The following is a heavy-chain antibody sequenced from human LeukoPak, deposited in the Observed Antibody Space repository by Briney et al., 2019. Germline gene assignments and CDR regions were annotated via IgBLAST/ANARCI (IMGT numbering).Heavy chain of an antibody. CDR3: ARVGHPYREAALGY. J-gene: IGHJ4*02. D-gene: IGHD6-13*01. CDR2: IYHSGST. V-gene: IGHV4-30-2*01. CDR1: GGSISSGGYY. Sequence: PSQTLSLTCTVSGGSISSGGYYWSWIRQPPGKGLEWIGYIYHSGSTNYNPSLKSRVTISVDMSKNQFSLKLSSVTAADTAVYYCARVGHPYREAALGYWGQGTLVTVSS.